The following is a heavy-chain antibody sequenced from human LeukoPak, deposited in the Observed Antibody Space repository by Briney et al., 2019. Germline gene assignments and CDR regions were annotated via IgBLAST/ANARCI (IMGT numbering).Heavy chain of an antibody. D-gene: IGHD3-10*01. J-gene: IGHJ4*02. Sequence: SETLSLTCAVSGGSISSSNWWSWVRQPPGKGLEWIGEIYHSGSTNYNPSLKSRVTISVDKSKNQFSLKLSSVTAADTAVYNCAGMYYYGSGSYYTQVDFDYWGQGTLVTVSS. CDR2: IYHSGST. CDR1: GGSISSSNW. CDR3: AGMYYYGSGSYYTQVDFDY. V-gene: IGHV4-4*02.